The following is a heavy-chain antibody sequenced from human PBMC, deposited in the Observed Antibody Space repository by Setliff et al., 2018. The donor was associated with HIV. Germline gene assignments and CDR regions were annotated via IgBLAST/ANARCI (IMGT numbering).Heavy chain of an antibody. CDR2: INSDESSI. Sequence: PGGSLRLSCAASGFTISSYWMHWVRQAPGEGLVWVSRINSDESSISYADSVKGRFTISRDNAKNTLYLQMNSLRAEDTAVYYCARGSQGGAGRRYLDVWGKGTTVTVSS. V-gene: IGHV3-74*01. CDR1: GFTISSYW. CDR3: ARGSQGGAGRRYLDV. J-gene: IGHJ6*03. D-gene: IGHD6-6*01.